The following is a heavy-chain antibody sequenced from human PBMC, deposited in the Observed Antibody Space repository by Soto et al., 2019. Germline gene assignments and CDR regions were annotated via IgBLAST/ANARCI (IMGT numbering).Heavy chain of an antibody. CDR2: IRSKAYSYAT. Sequence: EVRLVESGGGLVQPGGSLKLSCAASGFTFSDSPLHWVRQASGKGLEWVGRIRSKAYSYATEYAASVKGRFTISRDDSKNTAYLQMNSLTTEDTAVYYCTRPDDDSSGYYVDSWGQGTLVTVSS. CDR3: TRPDDDSSGYYVDS. CDR1: GFTFSDSP. V-gene: IGHV3-73*02. J-gene: IGHJ5*01. D-gene: IGHD3-22*01.